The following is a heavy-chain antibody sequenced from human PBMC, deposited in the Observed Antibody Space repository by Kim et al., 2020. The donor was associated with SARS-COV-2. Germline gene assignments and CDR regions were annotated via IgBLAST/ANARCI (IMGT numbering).Heavy chain of an antibody. J-gene: IGHJ6*02. CDR2: IYYSGST. Sequence: SETLSLTCTVSGGSISSYYWSWIRQPPGKGLEWIGYIYYSGSTNYNPSLKSRVTISVDTSKNQFSLKLSSVTAADTAVYYCARRQLTATPRYYYGMDVWGQGTTVTVSS. CDR3: ARRQLTATPRYYYGMDV. V-gene: IGHV4-59*01. CDR1: GGSISSYY. D-gene: IGHD2-21*02.